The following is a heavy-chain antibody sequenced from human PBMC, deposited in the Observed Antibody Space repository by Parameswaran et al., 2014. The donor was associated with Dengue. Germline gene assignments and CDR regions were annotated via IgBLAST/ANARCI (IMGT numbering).Heavy chain of an antibody. D-gene: IGHD1-26*01. CDR2: INAGNGNT. J-gene: IGHJ5*02. Sequence: WVRQAPGQRLEWMGWINAGNGNTKYSQKFQGRVTITRDTSASTAYMELSSLRSEDTAVYYCARAPREVWSRGNWFDPWGQGTLVTVSS. CDR3: ARAPREVWSRGNWFDP. V-gene: IGHV1-3*01.